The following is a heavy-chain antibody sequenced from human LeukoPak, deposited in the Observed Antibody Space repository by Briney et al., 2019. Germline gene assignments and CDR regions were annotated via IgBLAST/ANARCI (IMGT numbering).Heavy chain of an antibody. CDR3: VRGIVGANSFL. CDR2: IYSGGST. Sequence: GGSLRLSCAASGFTVSSNYMSWVRQAPGKGLEWVSVIYSGGSTDYADSVKGRFTISRDNAKNTLYLQMNSLRAEDTAVYYCVRGIVGANSFLWGQGTLVTVSS. V-gene: IGHV3-66*01. D-gene: IGHD1-26*01. J-gene: IGHJ4*02. CDR1: GFTVSSNY.